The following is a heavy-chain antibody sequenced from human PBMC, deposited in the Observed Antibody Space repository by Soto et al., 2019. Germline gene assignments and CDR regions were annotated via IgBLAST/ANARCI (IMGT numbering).Heavy chain of an antibody. CDR2: INHNSGGT. D-gene: IGHD4-17*01. J-gene: IGHJ3*02. Sequence: QVQLVQSGAEVKKPGASVKVSCKASGYTFTGYYMHWVRQAPGQGLEWMGWINHNSGGTNYAQKFQGWVTMTRDTSISTAYMELSRLRSDDTAVYYCARQTTVNAFDIWGQGTMVTVSS. CDR3: ARQTTVNAFDI. V-gene: IGHV1-2*04. CDR1: GYTFTGYY.